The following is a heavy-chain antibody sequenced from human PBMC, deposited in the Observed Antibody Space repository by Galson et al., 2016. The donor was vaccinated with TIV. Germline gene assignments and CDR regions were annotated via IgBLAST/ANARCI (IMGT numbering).Heavy chain of an antibody. CDR1: GFSLSHYE. Sequence: SLRLSCAASGFSLSHYEMSWVRRAPGKGLEWVAYISTIGSNNKYYADSVQGRCIMSRDSAKNSVYLQMDSLRVEDTAIYYCARDRRGSSGSLYFDKWGQGALITVSS. CDR3: ARDRRGSSGSLYFDK. D-gene: IGHD3-22*01. V-gene: IGHV3-48*03. J-gene: IGHJ4*02. CDR2: ISTIGSNNK.